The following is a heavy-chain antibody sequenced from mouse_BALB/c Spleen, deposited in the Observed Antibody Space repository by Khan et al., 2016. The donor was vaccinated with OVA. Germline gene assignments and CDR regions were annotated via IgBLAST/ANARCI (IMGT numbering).Heavy chain of an antibody. J-gene: IGHJ3*01. CDR3: AREGYYGNYRAWFAY. V-gene: IGHV1S56*01. CDR2: IYPGNVNT. Sequence: QVQLQQSGPELVKPRASVRISCKASGYTFTNYYVHWVKQRPGQGLEWIGWIYPGNVNTNYNEKFKGKATLTADKSSSTAYMQLSSLTSEESAVYFCAREGYYGNYRAWFAYWGQGTLVTVSA. CDR1: GYTFTNYY. D-gene: IGHD2-1*01.